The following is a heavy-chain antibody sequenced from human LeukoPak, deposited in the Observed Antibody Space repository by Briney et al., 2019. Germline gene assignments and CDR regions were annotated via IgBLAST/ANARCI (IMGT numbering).Heavy chain of an antibody. J-gene: IGHJ4*02. V-gene: IGHV3-23*01. Sequence: PGGSLRLSCAASGSTFTNSAMSWVRQAPGKGLEWVSGISGSGSGTYYADSVKGRFTISRDNSKNTLYLQMNSLRAEDTAVYYCAKAQYSSAWDYFDYWGQGTLVTVSS. CDR3: AKAQYSSAWDYFDY. D-gene: IGHD6-19*01. CDR1: GSTFTNSA. CDR2: ISGSGSGT.